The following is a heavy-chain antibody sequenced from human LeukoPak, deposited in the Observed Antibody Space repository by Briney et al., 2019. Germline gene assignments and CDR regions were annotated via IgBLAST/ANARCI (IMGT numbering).Heavy chain of an antibody. D-gene: IGHD2-8*02. J-gene: IGHJ4*02. CDR2: IGPAGTNT. CDR3: AREESGGFFDY. Sequence: ASVKVSCKASGYSFTDYLIHWVRQAPGQGLEWMGLIGPAGTNTNYAQKFRGRVTVTRDTSTTTVYMELSSLSYEDTAVYYCAREESGGFFDYWGQGTLVTVSS. CDR1: GYSFTDYL. V-gene: IGHV1-46*01.